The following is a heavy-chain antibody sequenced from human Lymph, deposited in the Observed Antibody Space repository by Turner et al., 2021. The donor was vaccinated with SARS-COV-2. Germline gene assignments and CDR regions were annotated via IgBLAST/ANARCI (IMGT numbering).Heavy chain of an antibody. D-gene: IGHD2-2*01. CDR3: ARGDCSSTSCPKHYYYYGMDV. V-gene: IGHV5-10-1*03. J-gene: IGHJ6*02. CDR1: GYSFTSYW. CDR2: IDPSDSYT. Sequence: EVQLVQSGAEGKKPGESLRISCKGSGYSFTSYWISWVRQMPGKGLEWMGRIDPSDSYTNDSPSFQGHVTISSDKSISTAYLQWSSLKASDTAMYYCARGDCSSTSCPKHYYYYGMDVWGQGTTVTVSS.